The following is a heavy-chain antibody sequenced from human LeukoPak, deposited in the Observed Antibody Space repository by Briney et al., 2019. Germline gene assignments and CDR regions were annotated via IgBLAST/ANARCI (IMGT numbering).Heavy chain of an antibody. V-gene: IGHV3-23*01. CDR2: ISGGGGST. CDR3: AKGGKWDVAPFDY. D-gene: IGHD1-26*01. J-gene: IGHJ4*02. Sequence: GGSLRLSCAASGFTFTSYSMNWVRQAPGEGLEWVSTISGGGGSTYYADSVKGRFTISRDNSKNTLYLQVNSLRAEDTAVYYCAKGGKWDVAPFDYWGQGTLVTVSS. CDR1: GFTFTSYS.